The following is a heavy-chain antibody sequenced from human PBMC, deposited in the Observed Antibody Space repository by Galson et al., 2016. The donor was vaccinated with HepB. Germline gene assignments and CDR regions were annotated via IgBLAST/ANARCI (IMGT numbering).Heavy chain of an antibody. V-gene: IGHV1-24*01. CDR1: GNTLTALS. J-gene: IGHJ4*02. CDR3: ATDVIWNGLWYSDY. Sequence: SVKVSCKVSGNTLTALSIYWVRQAPGKGLEWMGGFDPEEGEKVYPQKFQDRVTMSEDTSTDTAYMELSSLTSEDTAVYYCATDVIWNGLWYSDYWGQGTLVTVSS. CDR2: FDPEEGEK. D-gene: IGHD1-1*01.